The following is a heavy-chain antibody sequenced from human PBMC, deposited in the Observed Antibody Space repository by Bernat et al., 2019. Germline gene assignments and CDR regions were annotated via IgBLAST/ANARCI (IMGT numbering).Heavy chain of an antibody. CDR3: ARDGSVGAYYNSGLDV. D-gene: IGHD3-10*01. Sequence: QVQLVESGGGLVKPGGSLRLSCAASGFTFSDYYMNWIRQAPGKGLEWVSYISSSGTYTSYADSVTGRFTISRDDAKNSLYLQMNSLTAEDTAVYYCARDGSVGAYYNSGLDVWGQGTTVAVSS. CDR2: ISSSGTYT. J-gene: IGHJ6*02. CDR1: GFTFSDYY. V-gene: IGHV3-11*05.